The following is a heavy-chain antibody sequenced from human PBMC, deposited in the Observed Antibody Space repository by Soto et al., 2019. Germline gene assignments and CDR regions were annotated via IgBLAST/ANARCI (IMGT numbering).Heavy chain of an antibody. CDR3: ARNSSAWSEFHYYCLDV. D-gene: IGHD3-22*01. J-gene: IGHJ6*02. V-gene: IGHV3-30*03. CDR1: GFTLNSYG. CDR2: ISYDSTKT. Sequence: GFLRLGSAAAGFTLNSYGMLWVRQGPGNGLEWVAFISYDSTKTYYADSVEGRFTICRDNSNSALYVQINRLKGEDTAVYYCARNSSAWSEFHYYCLDVWGQGTTVTGSS.